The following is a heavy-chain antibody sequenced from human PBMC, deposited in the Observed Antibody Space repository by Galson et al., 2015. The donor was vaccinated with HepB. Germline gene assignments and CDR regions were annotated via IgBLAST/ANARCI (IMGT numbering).Heavy chain of an antibody. Sequence: SLRLSCAASGFTFSSYGMHWVRQAPGKGLEWVAVISYDGSNKYYADSVKGRFTISRDNSKNTLYLQMNSLRAEDTAVYYCARGFLLSSSWYVAPFDYWGQGTLVTVSS. D-gene: IGHD6-13*01. CDR2: ISYDGSNK. J-gene: IGHJ4*02. CDR3: ARGFLLSSSWYVAPFDY. CDR1: GFTFSSYG. V-gene: IGHV3-30*19.